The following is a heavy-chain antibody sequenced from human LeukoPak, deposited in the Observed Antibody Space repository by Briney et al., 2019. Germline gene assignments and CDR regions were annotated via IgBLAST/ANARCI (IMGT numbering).Heavy chain of an antibody. CDR2: IYYSGST. V-gene: IGHV4-39*07. D-gene: IGHD2-8*01. J-gene: IGHJ4*02. Sequence: SETLSLTCTVSGGSISSSSYYWGWIRQPPGKGLEWIGNIYYSGSTYYKPSLKSRVTISIDTSKNQFSLKLRSVTAADTAVYYCARVTGYVIEDYFDYWGQGTLVTVSS. CDR3: ARVTGYVIEDYFDY. CDR1: GGSISSSSYY.